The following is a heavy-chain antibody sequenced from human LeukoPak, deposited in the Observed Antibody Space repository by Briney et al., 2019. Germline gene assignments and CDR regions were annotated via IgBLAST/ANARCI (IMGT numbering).Heavy chain of an antibody. V-gene: IGHV3-23*01. CDR3: ARVGIVDTALTDY. CDR1: GFTFSSYA. J-gene: IGHJ4*02. CDR2: ISGSGGST. D-gene: IGHD5-18*01. Sequence: GGSLRLSCAASGFTFSSYAMSWVRQAPGKGLEWVSAISGSGGSTYYADSVKGRFTISRDNSKNTLYLQMNSLRAEDTAVYYCARVGIVDTALTDYWGQGTLVTVSS.